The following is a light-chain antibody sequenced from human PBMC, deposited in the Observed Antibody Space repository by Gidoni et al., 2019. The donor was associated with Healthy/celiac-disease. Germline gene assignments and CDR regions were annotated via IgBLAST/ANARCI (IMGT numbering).Light chain of an antibody. CDR2: GAS. Sequence: ESVLTQPPGTLSLSPGERATLACRTSQSVSSSYLARYQQTPGQAPRLIIYGASSGATGIPDRFSGSGSGTDFTLTISRLEPEDFAVYYCQQYGSSPSYTFGQGTKLEIK. CDR1: QSVSSSY. V-gene: IGKV3-20*01. J-gene: IGKJ2*01. CDR3: QQYGSSPSYT.